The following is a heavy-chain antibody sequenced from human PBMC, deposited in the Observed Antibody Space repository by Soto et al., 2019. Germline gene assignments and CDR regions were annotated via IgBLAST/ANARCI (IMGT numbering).Heavy chain of an antibody. J-gene: IGHJ5*02. Sequence: PSQTLSLTCAISGDSVSSNSAAWNWIRQSPSRGPEWLGKTYYRSKWYNDYAASVKSRITINPDTSKNQFSLQLNSVTPEDTAVYYCVRDMGYCSGGSCSNWFDPWGQGTLVTVSS. D-gene: IGHD2-15*01. V-gene: IGHV6-1*01. CDR2: TYYRSKWYN. CDR3: VRDMGYCSGGSCSNWFDP. CDR1: GDSVSSNSAA.